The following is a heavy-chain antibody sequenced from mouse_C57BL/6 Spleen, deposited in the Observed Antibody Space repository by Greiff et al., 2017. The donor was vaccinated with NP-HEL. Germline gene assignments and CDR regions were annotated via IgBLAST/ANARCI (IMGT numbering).Heavy chain of an antibody. Sequence: QVQLKQSGPELVKPGASVKISCKASGYAFSSSWMNWVKQRPGKGLEWIGRIYPGDGDTNYNGKFKGKATLTADKSSSTAYMQLSSLTSEDSAVYFCAREDDYAWFAYWGQGTLVTVSA. D-gene: IGHD2-4*01. J-gene: IGHJ3*01. CDR3: AREDDYAWFAY. V-gene: IGHV1-82*01. CDR1: GYAFSSSW. CDR2: IYPGDGDT.